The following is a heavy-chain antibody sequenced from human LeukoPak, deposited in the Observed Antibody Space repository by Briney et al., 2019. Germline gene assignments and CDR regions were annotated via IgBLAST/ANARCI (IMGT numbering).Heavy chain of an antibody. CDR1: GGSFSGYY. CDR3: ASTRPFSYYDFSWAYYFDY. CDR2: INHSGST. V-gene: IGHV4-34*01. J-gene: IGHJ4*02. D-gene: IGHD3-3*01. Sequence: SETLSLTCAVYGGSFSGYYWSWIRQPPGKGLEWIREINHSGSTNYNPSLKSRVTISVDTSKNQFSLKLSSVTAADTAVYYCASTRPFSYYDFSWAYYFDYWGQGTLVTVSS.